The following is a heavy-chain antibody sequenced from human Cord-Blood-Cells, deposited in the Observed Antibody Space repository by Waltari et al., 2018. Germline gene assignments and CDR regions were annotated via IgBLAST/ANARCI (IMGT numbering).Heavy chain of an antibody. V-gene: IGHV1-69*01. CDR3: ARGLLGWANWYFDL. CDR1: GGTFSSYA. J-gene: IGHJ2*01. D-gene: IGHD2-15*01. CDR2: IIPIFGTA. Sequence: QVQLVQSGAEVKKPGSSVKASCKASGGTFSSYAISWVRQAPGQGLEWMEGIIPIFGTANYAQKFQGRVTITADESASTAYMELSSLRSEDTAVYYCARGLLGWANWYFDLWGRGTLVTVSS.